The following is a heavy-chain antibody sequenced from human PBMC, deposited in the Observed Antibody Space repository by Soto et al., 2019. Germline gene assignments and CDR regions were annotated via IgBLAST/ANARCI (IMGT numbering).Heavy chain of an antibody. CDR2: INPNSGGT. J-gene: IGHJ6*02. Sequence: ASVKVSCKASGYMFTGYYLHWVRQAPGQGLEWMGWINPNSGGTNYAQKFQGWVTMTRDTSISTVYMEMSRLKSDDTAMYYCARPQIPDANYYGMDVWGQGTTVTVSS. CDR1: GYMFTGYY. CDR3: ARPQIPDANYYGMDV. D-gene: IGHD2-2*01. V-gene: IGHV1-2*04.